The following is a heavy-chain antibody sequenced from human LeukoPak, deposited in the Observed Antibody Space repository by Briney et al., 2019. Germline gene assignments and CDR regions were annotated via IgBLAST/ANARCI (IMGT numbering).Heavy chain of an antibody. Sequence: ASVKVSCKASGYTFTSYDINWVRQAPGQGLEWMGWMNPNSGNTGYAQKFQGRVTMTRNTSISTAYMELSSLRSEDTAVYYCARGPAVLLWFGELPSNWFDPWGQGTLVTVSS. CDR2: MNPNSGNT. CDR1: GYTFTSYD. D-gene: IGHD3-10*01. V-gene: IGHV1-8*01. J-gene: IGHJ5*02. CDR3: ARGPAVLLWFGELPSNWFDP.